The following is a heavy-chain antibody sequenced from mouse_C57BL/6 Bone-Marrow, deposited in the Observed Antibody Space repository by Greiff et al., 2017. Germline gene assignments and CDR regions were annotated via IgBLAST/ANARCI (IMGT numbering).Heavy chain of an antibody. Sequence: VQLQQPGAELVMPGASVKLSCKASGYTFTSYWMHWVKQRPGQGLAWIGEIDPSDSYTNYNQKFKGKSTLTVAKSYSTAYMQLSSLTSEDSAVYYCARLGRFDYWGQGTTLTVSS. CDR2: IDPSDSYT. V-gene: IGHV1-69*01. CDR1: GYTFTSYW. J-gene: IGHJ2*01. D-gene: IGHD4-1*01. CDR3: ARLGRFDY.